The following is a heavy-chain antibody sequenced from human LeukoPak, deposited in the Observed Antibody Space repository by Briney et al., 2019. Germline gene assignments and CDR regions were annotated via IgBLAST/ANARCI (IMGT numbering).Heavy chain of an antibody. V-gene: IGHV3-74*01. J-gene: IGHJ4*02. CDR1: GLTFSSYW. CDR3: ARDVSSTSCPDY. Sequence: GGSLRLSCAASGLTFSSYWMHWVRQAPGKGLVWVSRINSDGSSTSYADSVKGRFTISRDNAKNTLYLQMNSLRAEDTAVYYCARDVSSTSCPDYWGQGTLVTVSS. D-gene: IGHD2-2*01. CDR2: INSDGSST.